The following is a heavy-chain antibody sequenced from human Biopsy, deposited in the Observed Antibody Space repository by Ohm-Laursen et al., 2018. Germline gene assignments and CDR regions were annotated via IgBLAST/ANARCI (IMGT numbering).Heavy chain of an antibody. CDR1: GASITSYY. V-gene: IGHV4-59*01. CDR2: IYYSGST. D-gene: IGHD3-9*01. Sequence: SQTLSLTCPVSGASITSYYWSWIRQPPGKGLEWIAFIYYSGSTSYNPSLESRVSLSVDTSKNQVSLKLSSVTAADTAVYYCARDLVDHDLSTGDLGEQHYAMDVWGQGTTVTVSS. CDR3: ARDLVDHDLSTGDLGEQHYAMDV. J-gene: IGHJ6*02.